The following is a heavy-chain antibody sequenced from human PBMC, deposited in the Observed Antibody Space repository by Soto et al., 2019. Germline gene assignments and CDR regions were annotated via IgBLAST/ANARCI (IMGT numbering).Heavy chain of an antibody. J-gene: IGHJ2*01. D-gene: IGHD3-16*02. CDR2: IIPIFGTA. Sequence: QVQLVQSGAEVKKPGSSVKVSCKASGGTFSSYAISWVRQAPGQGLEWMGGIIPIFGTANYAQKFQGRVTIAAAESTSTAYMELSSLRAEDTAVYYCARGSDYVWGSYRYSRAWYFDLWGRGTLVTVSS. CDR1: GGTFSSYA. V-gene: IGHV1-69*01. CDR3: ARGSDYVWGSYRYSRAWYFDL.